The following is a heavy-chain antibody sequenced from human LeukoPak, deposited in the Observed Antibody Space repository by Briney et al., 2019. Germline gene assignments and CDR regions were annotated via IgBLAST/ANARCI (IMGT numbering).Heavy chain of an antibody. V-gene: IGHV1-18*01. D-gene: IGHD3-22*01. CDR2: ISGYNGNT. CDR3: AAGDDSSGYSNDGLDY. J-gene: IGHJ4*02. Sequence: GASVKVSCKASGYIFTTYGISWARQAPGQGLEWMGWISGYNGNTNYVQKLQGRVTMTTDTSTSTAYMELRSLRSDDTAVYYCAAGDDSSGYSNDGLDYWGQGTLVTVSS. CDR1: GYIFTTYG.